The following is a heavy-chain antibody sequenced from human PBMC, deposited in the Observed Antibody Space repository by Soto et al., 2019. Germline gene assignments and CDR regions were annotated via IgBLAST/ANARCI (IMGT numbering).Heavy chain of an antibody. Sequence: QITLKESGPTLVKPTQTLTLTCAFSGFSLSTSGVGVGWIRQPPGKALEWLALIYWDDDKRYSPSLKSRLTSTKDTSKNQVVLTMTNMDPVDTATYYCAHSYQWELRFDAFDIWGQGTMVTVSS. CDR2: IYWDDDK. CDR1: GFSLSTSGVG. CDR3: AHSYQWELRFDAFDI. V-gene: IGHV2-5*02. D-gene: IGHD1-26*01. J-gene: IGHJ3*02.